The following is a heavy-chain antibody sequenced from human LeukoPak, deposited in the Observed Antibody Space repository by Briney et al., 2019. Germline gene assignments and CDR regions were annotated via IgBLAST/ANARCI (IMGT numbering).Heavy chain of an antibody. J-gene: IGHJ4*02. V-gene: IGHV4-34*01. Sequence: PSETLSLTCAVYGGSFSGYYWSWIRQPPGKGLEWIGEINHSGSTSYNPSLKSRVTTSVDTSKNQFSLKLSSVTAADTAVYYCARVRQQLVPAYFDYWGQGTLVTVSS. D-gene: IGHD6-13*01. CDR2: INHSGST. CDR3: ARVRQQLVPAYFDY. CDR1: GGSFSGYY.